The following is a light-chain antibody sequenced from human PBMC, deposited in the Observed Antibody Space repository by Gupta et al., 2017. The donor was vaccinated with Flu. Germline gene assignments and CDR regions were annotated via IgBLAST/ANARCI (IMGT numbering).Light chain of an antibody. CDR2: GAS. CDR1: QSVGSK. Sequence: ERTTHSCRASQSVGSKLAWYQQKPGQAPRLLIYGASTRATGIPARFSGSGSGTEFTLTISSLQSEDFAVYYCQQYNDWFLYTFGQGTKLEIK. J-gene: IGKJ2*01. CDR3: QQYNDWFLYT. V-gene: IGKV3-15*01.